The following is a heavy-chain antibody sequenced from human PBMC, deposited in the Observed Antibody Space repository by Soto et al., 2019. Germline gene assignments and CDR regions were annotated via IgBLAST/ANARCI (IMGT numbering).Heavy chain of an antibody. D-gene: IGHD6-6*01. J-gene: IGHJ6*03. Sequence: QGQLVQSGAEVKKPGASVKVSCKASGYTFTGYYMHWVRQAPGQGLEWMGWINPNSGGTNYAQKFQGWVTMTRDTSISRAYMELSRLRSDDTAVYYCARVGRSSSDYYYYMDVWGKRTTVTVSS. CDR1: GYTFTGYY. CDR2: INPNSGGT. CDR3: ARVGRSSSDYYYYMDV. V-gene: IGHV1-2*04.